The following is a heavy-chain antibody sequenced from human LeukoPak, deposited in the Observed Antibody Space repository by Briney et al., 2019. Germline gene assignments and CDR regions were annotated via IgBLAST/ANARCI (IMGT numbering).Heavy chain of an antibody. J-gene: IGHJ4*02. CDR2: IKQDGSEK. CDR1: GFSFSSYW. V-gene: IGHV3-7*03. Sequence: GGSLRLSCAASGFSFSSYWMSWVRQAPGKGLEWVANIKQDGSEKYYVDSVKGRFTISRDNAKNSLYLQMNSVRAEDTAVYYCARDGWGPYSSTSDYWGQGTLVTVSS. D-gene: IGHD6-13*01. CDR3: ARDGWGPYSSTSDY.